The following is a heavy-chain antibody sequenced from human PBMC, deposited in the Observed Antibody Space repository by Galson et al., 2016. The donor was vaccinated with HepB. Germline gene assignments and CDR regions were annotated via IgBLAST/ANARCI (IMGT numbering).Heavy chain of an antibody. Sequence: IRQPPGMALEWLALIYWNDDKRYSPSLKSRLTITMDTSKNQVVLTMTNLDPVDTATYYGARTYGDYFDLWGRGTLVTVSS. J-gene: IGHJ2*01. CDR3: ARTYGDYFDL. D-gene: IGHD4-17*01. CDR2: IYWNDDK. V-gene: IGHV2-5*01.